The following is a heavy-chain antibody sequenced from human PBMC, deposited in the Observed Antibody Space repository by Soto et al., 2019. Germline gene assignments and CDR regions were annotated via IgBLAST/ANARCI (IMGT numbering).Heavy chain of an antibody. CDR1: GYTFTSYA. Sequence: ASVKVSCKASGYTFTSYAMHWVRQAPGQRLEWMGWTNAGNGNTKYSQKFQGRVTITRDTSASTAYMELSSLRSEDTAVYYCARIGDSSSWWKDYYYYGMDVWGQGTTVTVSS. CDR2: TNAGNGNT. D-gene: IGHD6-13*01. J-gene: IGHJ6*02. CDR3: ARIGDSSSWWKDYYYYGMDV. V-gene: IGHV1-3*01.